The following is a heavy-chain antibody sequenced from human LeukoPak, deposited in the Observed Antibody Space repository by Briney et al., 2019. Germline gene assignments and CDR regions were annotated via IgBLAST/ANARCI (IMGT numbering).Heavy chain of an antibody. V-gene: IGHV3-74*03. CDR3: ATVFKGSSLEDY. D-gene: IGHD1-26*01. J-gene: IGHJ4*02. CDR2: IKNDESTA. CDR1: GFTITNNW. Sequence: GGSLRLSCVASGFTITNNWMYWVRQAPGRGLVWVSRIKNDESTAVYADSVKGRFTISRDNAKNTLYLQMNSLGVEDTAVYYCATVFKGSSLEDYWGQGTRVTVSS.